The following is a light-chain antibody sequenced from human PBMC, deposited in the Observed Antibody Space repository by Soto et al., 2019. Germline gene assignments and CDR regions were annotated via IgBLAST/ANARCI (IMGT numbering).Light chain of an antibody. Sequence: EIVMTQSPATLSVSPGERATLSCRASQSITSNLAWYQQRPGQAPRLLIFRASTRVSGIPARFSGSGSGTEFTLTISSLQSEDFGVYYCQQYNNWPPWTFGQGTKVEIK. J-gene: IGKJ1*01. CDR2: RAS. V-gene: IGKV3-15*01. CDR3: QQYNNWPPWT. CDR1: QSITSN.